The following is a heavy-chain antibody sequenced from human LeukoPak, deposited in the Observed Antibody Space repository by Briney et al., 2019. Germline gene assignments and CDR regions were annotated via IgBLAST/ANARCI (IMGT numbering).Heavy chain of an antibody. CDR2: IIPIFATT. CDR1: GGTFNSYA. V-gene: IGHV1-69*05. J-gene: IGHJ6*03. D-gene: IGHD5-24*01. Sequence: ASVKVSCKASGGTFNSYAISWVRQAPGQGLGWMGGIIPIFATTNHAQKFQGRVTITTDESRTTAYMELSSLRSEDTAVYYCARGGWVQQKYYMDVWGKGTTVTVSS. CDR3: ARGGWVQQKYYMDV.